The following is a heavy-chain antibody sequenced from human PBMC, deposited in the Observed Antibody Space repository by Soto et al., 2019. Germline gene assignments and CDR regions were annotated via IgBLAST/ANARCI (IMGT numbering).Heavy chain of an antibody. CDR3: AKGNTVTTWFDP. CDR1: GFTFSTYA. Sequence: LRLSCAASGFTFSTYAMSWVRQAPGKGLEWISTISGSGGRTYYADSVKGRFTISRDNSKNTLYLQMNSLGAEDTALYFCAKGNTVTTWFDPWGQGTLVTVSS. D-gene: IGHD4-17*01. J-gene: IGHJ5*02. CDR2: ISGSGGRT. V-gene: IGHV3-23*01.